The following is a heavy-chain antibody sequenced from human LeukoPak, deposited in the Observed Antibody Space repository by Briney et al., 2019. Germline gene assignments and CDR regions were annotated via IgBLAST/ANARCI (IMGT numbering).Heavy chain of an antibody. CDR3: AKVRGSSSWGLFDY. CDR2: ISGSGGNT. V-gene: IGHV3-23*01. D-gene: IGHD6-13*01. CDR1: GFTFRYYA. Sequence: SGGSLRLSCAASGFTFRYYAMSWVRQAPGKGLEWVSTISGSGGNTYYADSVKGRLTISRDNSKNTLYLQMNSLRAEDTAVYYCAKVRGSSSWGLFDYWGQGTLVTVSS. J-gene: IGHJ4*02.